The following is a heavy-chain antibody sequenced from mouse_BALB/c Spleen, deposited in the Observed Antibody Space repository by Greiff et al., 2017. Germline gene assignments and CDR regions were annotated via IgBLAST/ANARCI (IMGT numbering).Heavy chain of an antibody. D-gene: IGHD3-1*01. V-gene: IGHV14-3*02. J-gene: IGHJ2*01. CDR1: GFNIKDTY. CDR3: ARGTSSGYYFDY. CDR2: IDPANGNT. Sequence: VHVKQSGAELVKPGASVKLSCTASGFNIKDTYMHWVKQRPEQGLEWIGRIDPANGNTKYDPKFQGKATITADTSSNTAYLQLSSLTSEDTAVYYCARGTSSGYYFDYWGQGTTLTVSS.